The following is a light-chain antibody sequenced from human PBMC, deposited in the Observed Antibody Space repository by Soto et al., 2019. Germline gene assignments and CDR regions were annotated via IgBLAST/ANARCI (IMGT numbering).Light chain of an antibody. Sequence: DIQLTQSPSFLSVSVGERVTITCRASQDISSHLAWYQQKPGKAPKLLIYAASTLQSGVPSGFGGSGSGTEFTLTITSLQPEDFATYYCQQVKTYPLTFGGGTKVEIK. CDR2: AAS. CDR1: QDISSH. CDR3: QQVKTYPLT. J-gene: IGKJ4*01. V-gene: IGKV1-9*01.